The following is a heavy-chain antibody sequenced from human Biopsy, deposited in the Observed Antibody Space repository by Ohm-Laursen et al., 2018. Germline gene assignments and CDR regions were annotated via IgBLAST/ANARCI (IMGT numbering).Heavy chain of an antibody. V-gene: IGHV4-59*11. CDR3: ARGSNEYGGLYFPH. J-gene: IGHJ1*01. CDR2: ISYTGYT. Sequence: SDTLSLTCTVSGCSFTGHYWSWIRQPPGKGLEWIGHISYTGYTSYKSSLKSRVTISLDTSRKHFSLRLTSLAAADTAVYYCARGSNEYGGLYFPHWGQGTLVTVSS. D-gene: IGHD4-23*01. CDR1: GCSFTGHY.